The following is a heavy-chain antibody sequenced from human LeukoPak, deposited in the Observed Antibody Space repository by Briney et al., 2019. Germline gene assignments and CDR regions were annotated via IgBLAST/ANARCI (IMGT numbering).Heavy chain of an antibody. CDR3: ARLPDYYSRHGAPG. CDR1: GGSFNNYY. V-gene: IGHV4-34*01. CDR2: INHSGST. Sequence: KPSETLSLTCAVYGGSFNNYYWSWIRQPPGKGLEWIGEINHSGSTNYNPSFKSRVTISVDTSKNQFSLKLSSVTAADTAVYYCARLPDYYSRHGAPGWGQGTLVTVSS. D-gene: IGHD3-10*01. J-gene: IGHJ4*02.